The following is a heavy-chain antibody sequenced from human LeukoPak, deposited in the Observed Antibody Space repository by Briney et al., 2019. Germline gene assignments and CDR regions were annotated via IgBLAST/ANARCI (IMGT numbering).Heavy chain of an antibody. CDR3: AKGSHYYDSGGYYIEY. J-gene: IGHJ4*02. D-gene: IGHD3-22*01. V-gene: IGHV3-30*18. CDR1: GFTFSSYG. CDR2: ISYDGSNQ. Sequence: PGRSLRLSCAASGFTFSSYGMHWVRQAPGKGLEWVAVISYDGSNQYYAVSVKGRFTISRDNSKNTLYLQMNSLRPDDTAVYFCAKGSHYYDSGGYYIEYWGQGTLVAVSS.